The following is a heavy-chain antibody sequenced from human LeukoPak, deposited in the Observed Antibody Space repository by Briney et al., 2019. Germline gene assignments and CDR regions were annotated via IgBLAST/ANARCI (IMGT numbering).Heavy chain of an antibody. J-gene: IGHJ4*02. CDR3: AKALWEQWLVSFDY. Sequence: PGGSLRLSCAASGFTFSSYAMSWVRQAPGKGLEWVSAISGRGGSTYYADSVKGRFTISRDNSKNTLYLQMNSLRAEDTAVYYCAKALWEQWLVSFDYWGQGTLVTVSS. CDR1: GFTFSSYA. CDR2: ISGRGGST. V-gene: IGHV3-23*01. D-gene: IGHD6-19*01.